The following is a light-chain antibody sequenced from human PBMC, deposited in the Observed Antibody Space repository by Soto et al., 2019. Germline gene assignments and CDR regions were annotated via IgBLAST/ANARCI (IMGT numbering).Light chain of an antibody. Sequence: DIQMTQSPPSLSASVGDRVTITCQASEDIGNYVSWYQQKKGKAPKLLIYDASTLETGVPPRFRGSGSGTDFALTFTSLQPEDFASYYCQQYGDLPLTFGGGTKVESK. V-gene: IGKV1-33*01. CDR3: QQYGDLPLT. CDR2: DAS. J-gene: IGKJ4*01. CDR1: EDIGNY.